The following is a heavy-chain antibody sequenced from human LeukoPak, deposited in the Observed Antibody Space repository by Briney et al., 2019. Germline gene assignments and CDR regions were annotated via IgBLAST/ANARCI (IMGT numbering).Heavy chain of an antibody. CDR2: ISSSAGNT. Sequence: PGGSLRLSCAASGFPFSSYPMSWVRQAPGKGLEWVSSISSSAGNTYYADSVKGRFTISRDNSKNTLYLQMNSLRAEDTAVYYCAKDGLLWFRVKYYFDYWGQGTLVTVSS. V-gene: IGHV3-23*01. J-gene: IGHJ4*02. CDR1: GFPFSSYP. CDR3: AKDGLLWFRVKYYFDY. D-gene: IGHD3-10*01.